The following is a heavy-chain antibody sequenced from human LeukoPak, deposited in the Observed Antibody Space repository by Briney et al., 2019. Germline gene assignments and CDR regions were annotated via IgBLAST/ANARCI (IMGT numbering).Heavy chain of an antibody. J-gene: IGHJ5*02. Sequence: ASVTVSRKVFGSGYTLTELSMHWVRQAPGKGLEWMGGFDPEDGETLYAQKFQGRVTMTEDTSTDTAYMELSSLRSEDTAVYYCATDSPLPWGQGTLVTVSS. CDR1: GYTLTELS. CDR2: FDPEDGET. V-gene: IGHV1-24*01. CDR3: ATDSPLP.